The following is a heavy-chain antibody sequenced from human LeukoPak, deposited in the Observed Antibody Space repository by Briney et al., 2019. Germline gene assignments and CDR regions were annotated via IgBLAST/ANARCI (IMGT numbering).Heavy chain of an antibody. V-gene: IGHV4-39*01. CDR1: GGSISSSSYY. Sequence: PSETLSLTCTVSGGSISSSSYYWGWIRQPPGKGLEWIGSIYYSGSTYYNPSLKSRVTISVDTSKNQFSLKLSSVTAADTAVYYCARLYSGSYPDYWGQGTLVTVSS. CDR3: ARLYSGSYPDY. CDR2: IYYSGST. J-gene: IGHJ4*02. D-gene: IGHD1-26*01.